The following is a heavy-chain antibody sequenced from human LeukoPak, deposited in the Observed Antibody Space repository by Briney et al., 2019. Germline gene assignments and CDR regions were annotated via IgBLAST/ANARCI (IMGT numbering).Heavy chain of an antibody. CDR2: ISGSGDST. CDR3: GKRGGGKWGFES. D-gene: IGHD1-26*01. Sequence: GGSLRLSCAASGFTFSTYAMSWVRQAPGKGLEWVSTISGSGDSTFYAGSVKGRFPISRDNSKNTVYLQMNSLGAEDTAVYFWGKRGGGKWGFESWGQGALVTVSS. J-gene: IGHJ4*02. V-gene: IGHV3-23*01. CDR1: GFTFSTYA.